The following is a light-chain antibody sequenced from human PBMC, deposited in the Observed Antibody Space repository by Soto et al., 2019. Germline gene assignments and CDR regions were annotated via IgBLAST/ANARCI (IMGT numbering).Light chain of an antibody. CDR2: DVS. CDR1: SSDVGDYNS. V-gene: IGLV2-14*01. J-gene: IGLJ1*01. CDR3: GSYTTNTALWV. Sequence: QSALTQPASVSGSPGQSITISCTGTSSDVGDYNSVSWYQQYPGKAPKLMIYDVSIRLLRVSNRFYASKSGNTASLTISGLLAEDEVDYDCGSYTTNTALWVFVTGTKLTVL.